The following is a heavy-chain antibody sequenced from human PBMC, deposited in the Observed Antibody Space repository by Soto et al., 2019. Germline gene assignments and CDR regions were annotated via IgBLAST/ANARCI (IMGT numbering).Heavy chain of an antibody. V-gene: IGHV3-7*01. Sequence: HPGGSLRLSCAASGFTFSSYWINWVRQTPGKGLEWVANIKGDGSEKYYVDSLKGRFTISRDNAKNSLYLHMSSLGAEDTAVYYCVRGTMAPGLDHWGQGTLVTVSS. CDR3: VRGTMAPGLDH. CDR2: IKGDGSEK. J-gene: IGHJ4*02. D-gene: IGHD3-3*01. CDR1: GFTFSSYW.